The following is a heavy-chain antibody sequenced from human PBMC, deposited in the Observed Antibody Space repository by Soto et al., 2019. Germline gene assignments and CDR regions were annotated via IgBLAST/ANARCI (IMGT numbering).Heavy chain of an antibody. CDR2: IIPMFGTA. Sequence: QVQLVQSGAEVKKPGSSVKVSCKASGGTFSSYAISWVRQAPGQGLEWMGEIIPMFGTANYAENFQGRVTITADESTSTAYMELRSLRSEDTAVYSCARDRGPSSGYYPYWFDPWGQGTLVTVSS. J-gene: IGHJ5*02. CDR3: ARDRGPSSGYYPYWFDP. CDR1: GGTFSSYA. D-gene: IGHD3-22*01. V-gene: IGHV1-69*12.